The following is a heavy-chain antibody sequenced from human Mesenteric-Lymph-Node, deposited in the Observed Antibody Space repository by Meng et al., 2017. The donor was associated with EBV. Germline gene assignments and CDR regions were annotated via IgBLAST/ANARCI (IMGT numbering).Heavy chain of an antibody. CDR3: ARGAIFGIVITYFDY. V-gene: IGHV4-34*01. D-gene: IGHD3-3*02. CDR1: GGSFSGYY. J-gene: IGHJ4*02. CDR2: INHSGST. Sequence: QVQLQQWGAGLLKPSETLSLTCAVYGGSFSGYYWSWIRQPPGKGLEWIGEINHSGSTTYNPSLKSRVTISVDRSRNQFSLKMASVTAADTAVYYCARGAIFGIVITYFDYWSQGTLVTVSS.